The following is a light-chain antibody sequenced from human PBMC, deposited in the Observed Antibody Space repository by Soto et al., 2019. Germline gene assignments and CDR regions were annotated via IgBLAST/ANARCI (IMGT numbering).Light chain of an antibody. J-gene: IGKJ5*01. CDR2: AAS. CDR1: QSINTY. Sequence: DIQMTQSPSSLSASVGDRVTITCRASQSINTYLNWYQQIPGKSPKLLIYAASSLHSGVPSRFSGSGSGTDFTLXINSLQPEDFATYYCQQSYSTLLITFGQGTRLEIK. V-gene: IGKV1-39*01. CDR3: QQSYSTLLIT.